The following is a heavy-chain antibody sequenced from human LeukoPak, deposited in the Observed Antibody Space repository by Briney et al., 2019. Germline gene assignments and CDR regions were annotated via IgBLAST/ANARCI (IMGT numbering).Heavy chain of an antibody. CDR1: GYTFASYC. CDR2: INPSGGST. V-gene: IGHV1-46*01. Sequence: GASVKVSCKASGYTFASYCMHWVRQAPGQGLEWMGIINPSGGSTTYAQKFQGRVTMTRDTSTSTVYMELSSLRSEDTAVYYCARDSTPTYYSGTYYFEYWGQGTLVTVSS. D-gene: IGHD1-26*01. CDR3: ARDSTPTYYSGTYYFEY. J-gene: IGHJ4*02.